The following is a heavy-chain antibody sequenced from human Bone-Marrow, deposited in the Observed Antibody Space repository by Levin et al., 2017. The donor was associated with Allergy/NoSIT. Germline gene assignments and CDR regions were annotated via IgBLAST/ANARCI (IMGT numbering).Heavy chain of an antibody. D-gene: IGHD6-19*01. CDR1: GYTFTSYD. V-gene: IGHV1-8*01. J-gene: IGHJ5*02. CDR2: MNPNSGNT. Sequence: GGSLRLSCKASGYTFTSYDINWVRQATGQGLEWMGWMNPNSGNTGYAQKFQGRVTMTRNTSISTAYMELSSLRSEDTAVYYCAREFRRPYSSGWYSFAWFDPWGQGTLVTVSS. CDR3: AREFRRPYSSGWYSFAWFDP.